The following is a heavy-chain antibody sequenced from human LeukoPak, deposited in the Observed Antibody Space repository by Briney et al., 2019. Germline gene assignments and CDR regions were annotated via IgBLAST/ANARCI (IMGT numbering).Heavy chain of an antibody. CDR1: GFTFSNSG. V-gene: IGHV3-23*01. Sequence: GGSLRLSCAASGFTFSNSGMSWVRPPPGKWLEWVSGISGSGVITFYAATVKGRYTSCRDNSRNTLFLQINSLRGEDTAIYYCAKERWEQTRDYYFDCWGQGTLVTVSS. CDR3: AKERWEQTRDYYFDC. D-gene: IGHD4-23*01. CDR2: ISGSGVIT. J-gene: IGHJ4*02.